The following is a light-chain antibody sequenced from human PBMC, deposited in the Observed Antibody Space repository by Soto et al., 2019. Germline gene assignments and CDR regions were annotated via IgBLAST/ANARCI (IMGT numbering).Light chain of an antibody. CDR1: QSVSGW. J-gene: IGKJ1*01. CDR2: DAS. CDR3: EQYENFSGT. V-gene: IGKV1-5*01. Sequence: DIQMTQSPSTLCAAVGDTVTVTCRASQSVSGWLAWYQQKPGEAHKLLIYDASALTRGVSSRFSGSGSGTKFTLTIASLQPDDFATYYCEQYENFSGTLGPGTKVAIK.